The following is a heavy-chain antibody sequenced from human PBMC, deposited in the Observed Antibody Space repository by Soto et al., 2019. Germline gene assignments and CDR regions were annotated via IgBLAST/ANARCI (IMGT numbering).Heavy chain of an antibody. J-gene: IGHJ4*02. CDR2: ISAHNGNR. D-gene: IGHD5-12*01. Sequence: QVQLVQSGAEVKKPGASVKVSCKASGYSFTSYGISWVRQAPGQGLEWMGWISAHNGNRKYAQKFQGGVTITTYTSTSKAYMELRSLRSYDTAVYYCARDLGGSPDYWGQGTLVTVSS. V-gene: IGHV1-18*01. CDR3: ARDLGGSPDY. CDR1: GYSFTSYG.